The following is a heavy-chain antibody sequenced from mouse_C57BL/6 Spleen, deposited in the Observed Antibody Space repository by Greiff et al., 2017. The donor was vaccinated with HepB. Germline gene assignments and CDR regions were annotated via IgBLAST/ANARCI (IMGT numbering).Heavy chain of an antibody. CDR3: ARDYGSSTGAMDY. V-gene: IGHV1-50*01. J-gene: IGHJ4*01. CDR1: GYTFTSYW. D-gene: IGHD1-1*01. CDR2: IDPSDSYT. Sequence: QVQLQQSGAELVKPGASVKLSCKASGYTFTSYWMQWVKQRPGQGLEWIGEIDPSDSYTNYNQKFKGKATLTVDTSSSTAYMQLSSLTSEDSAVYYCARDYGSSTGAMDYWGQGTSVTVSS.